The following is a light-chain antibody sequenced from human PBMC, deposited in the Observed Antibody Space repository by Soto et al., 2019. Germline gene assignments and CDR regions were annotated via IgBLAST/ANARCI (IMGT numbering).Light chain of an antibody. CDR2: TAS. V-gene: IGKV1-12*01. CDR3: QKYNSAPQLT. Sequence: DIQMTQSPSSVSASVGDRVTITCRASQGISSRLAWYQQKPGKAPKLLIYTASSLQSGVPSRFSGSGSGTEFTLTISSLQPEDVATYYCQKYNSAPQLTFGGGTKVDIK. J-gene: IGKJ4*01. CDR1: QGISSR.